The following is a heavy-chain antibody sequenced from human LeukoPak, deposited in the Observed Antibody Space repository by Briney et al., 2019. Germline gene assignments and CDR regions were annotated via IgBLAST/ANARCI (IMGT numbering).Heavy chain of an antibody. CDR3: ARWYAFGWQQLGKDAFDI. J-gene: IGHJ3*02. V-gene: IGHV3-23*01. CDR1: GFTFSSYA. Sequence: GGSLRLSCAASGFTFSSYAMSWVRQAPGKGLEWVSAISGSGGSTYYADSVKGRFTISRDNSKNTLYLQMNSLRAEDTAVYYCARWYAFGWQQLGKDAFDIWGQGTMVTVSS. CDR2: ISGSGGST. D-gene: IGHD6-13*01.